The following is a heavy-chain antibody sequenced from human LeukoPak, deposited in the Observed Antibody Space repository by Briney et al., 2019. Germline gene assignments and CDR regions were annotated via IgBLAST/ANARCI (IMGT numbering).Heavy chain of an antibody. CDR2: IYYSGST. CDR3: ARVAGYVIDY. D-gene: IGHD5-12*01. CDR1: GGSISSYY. J-gene: IGHJ4*02. V-gene: IGHV4-59*01. Sequence: SETLSLTCTVSGGSISSYYWSWIRQPPGKGLEWIGYIYYSGSTNYNPSLKSRVTISVDTSKNQFSLKLSSATAADTAVYYCARVAGYVIDYWGQGTLVTVSS.